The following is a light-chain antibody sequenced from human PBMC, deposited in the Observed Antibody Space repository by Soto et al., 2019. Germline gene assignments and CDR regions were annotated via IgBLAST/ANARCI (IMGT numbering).Light chain of an antibody. Sequence: QSVLTQPPSVSGAPGQRVTISCTGSSSNIGAGYDVHWYQQLPGAAPTLLIFGIFNRPSGVSERFSGSRSGTSASLAITGLQADDEGDYYCQSSDNSLDTSDVFGSGTKLTVL. CDR2: GIF. V-gene: IGLV1-40*01. CDR1: SSNIGAGYD. CDR3: QSSDNSLDTSDV. J-gene: IGLJ1*01.